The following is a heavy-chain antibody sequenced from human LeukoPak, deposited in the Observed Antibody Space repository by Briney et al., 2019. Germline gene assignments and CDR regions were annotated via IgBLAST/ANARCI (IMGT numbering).Heavy chain of an antibody. D-gene: IGHD6-13*01. CDR2: INSDGSST. CDR3: AKSSSSSWPFWY. J-gene: IGHJ4*02. Sequence: GGSLRLSCAASGFTFSSYWMHWVRQAPGKGLVWVSRINSDGSSTSYADSVKGRFTISRDNSKNTLYLQMNSLRAEDTAVYYCAKSSSSSWPFWYWGQGTLVTVSS. CDR1: GFTFSSYW. V-gene: IGHV3-74*01.